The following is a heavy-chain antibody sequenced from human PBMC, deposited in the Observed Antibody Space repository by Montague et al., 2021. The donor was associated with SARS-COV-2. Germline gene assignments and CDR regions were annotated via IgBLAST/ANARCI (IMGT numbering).Heavy chain of an antibody. CDR1: GDSISTDNW. CDR2: IYHTGST. Sequence: SETLSLTCVVSGDSISTDNWWTWVRLPPGKGLEWVGEIYHTGSTKYKPSLKSRVTMSMDTSKKQFSLNVTSVTAADTAVYYCARGAKYYGFYHPFEDWGQGALVTVSS. J-gene: IGHJ4*02. CDR3: ARGAKYYGFYHPFED. V-gene: IGHV4-4*02. D-gene: IGHD3-16*01.